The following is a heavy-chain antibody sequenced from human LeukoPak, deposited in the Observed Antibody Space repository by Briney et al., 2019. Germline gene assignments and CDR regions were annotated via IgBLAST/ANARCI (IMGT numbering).Heavy chain of an antibody. CDR2: IYYSGST. D-gene: IGHD6-6*01. CDR1: GGSISSSSYY. Sequence: SETLSLTCTVSGGSISSSSYYWGSIRQPPGKGLEWICSIYYSGSTYYNPSLKSRVTISVDTSKNQFSLKLSSLTAADTAVYYCARHWVTSSSTNWFDPWGQGALVTVSS. CDR3: ARHWVTSSSTNWFDP. V-gene: IGHV4-39*01. J-gene: IGHJ5*02.